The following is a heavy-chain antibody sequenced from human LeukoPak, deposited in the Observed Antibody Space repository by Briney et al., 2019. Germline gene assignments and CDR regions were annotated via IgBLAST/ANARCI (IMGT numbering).Heavy chain of an antibody. V-gene: IGHV3-23*01. CDR3: AKSGDYYDSSGYYYGNYFDY. CDR2: FSGPGKT. J-gene: IGHJ4*02. D-gene: IGHD3-22*01. CDR1: GFTLSSA. Sequence: PGGSLRLSCAASGFTLSSAMSWVRQAPGKGLEWVSGFSGPGKTYYADSVKGRFTISRDTSKSTLYLQINSLRAEDTAVYYCAKSGDYYDSSGYYYGNYFDYWGQGTLVTVSS.